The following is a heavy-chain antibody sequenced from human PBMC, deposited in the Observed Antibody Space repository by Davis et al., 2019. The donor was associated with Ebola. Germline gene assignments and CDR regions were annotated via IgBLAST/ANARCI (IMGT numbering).Heavy chain of an antibody. D-gene: IGHD6-13*01. CDR2: IWYDGSNK. CDR3: AKDPTPGYSSSWSFYYYYYYMDV. V-gene: IGHV3-30*02. CDR1: GFTFSSYG. J-gene: IGHJ6*03. Sequence: GGSLRLSCAASGFTFSSYGMHWVRQAPGKGLEWVAVIWYDGSNKYYADSVKGRLTISRDNSKNTLYLQMNSLRAEDTAVYYCAKDPTPGYSSSWSFYYYYYYMDVWGKGTTVTVSS.